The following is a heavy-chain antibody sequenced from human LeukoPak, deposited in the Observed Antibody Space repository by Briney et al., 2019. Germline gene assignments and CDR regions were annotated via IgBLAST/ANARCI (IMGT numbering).Heavy chain of an antibody. D-gene: IGHD6-6*01. J-gene: IGHJ4*02. Sequence: PGGSLRLSCAASGFTVSSNYMSWVRQAPGKGLEWVSVIYSGGSTYYADSVKGRFTISRDNSKNTLYLQINSLRAEDTAVYYCARVARARLFDYWGQGTLVTVSS. CDR1: GFTVSSNY. CDR2: IYSGGST. CDR3: ARVARARLFDY. V-gene: IGHV3-53*01.